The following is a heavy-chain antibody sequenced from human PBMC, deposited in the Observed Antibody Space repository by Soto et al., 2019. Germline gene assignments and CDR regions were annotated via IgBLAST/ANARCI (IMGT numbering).Heavy chain of an antibody. CDR3: ARAYVWFGQLLLYSFDY. J-gene: IGHJ4*02. D-gene: IGHD3-10*01. CDR1: GGSISSGGYY. Sequence: SETLSLSCTVSGGSISSGGYYWSWIRQHPGKGLEWIGYIYYSGSTYYNPSLKSRVTISVDTSKNQFSLKLSSVTAADTAVYYCARAYVWFGQLLLYSFDYRGQGTLVTLSS. CDR2: IYYSGST. V-gene: IGHV4-31*03.